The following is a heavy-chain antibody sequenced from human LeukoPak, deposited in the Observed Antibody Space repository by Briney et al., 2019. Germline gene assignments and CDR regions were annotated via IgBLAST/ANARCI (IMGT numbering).Heavy chain of an antibody. J-gene: IGHJ4*02. CDR1: GFTFSSYW. Sequence: SGGSLRLSCAASGFTFSSYWMHWVRQAPGKGLVWVSNINSDGSTTTYADSVKGRFTISRDNAKNSLYLQMNSLRAEDTAVYYCARVVKGSFDYWGQGTLVTVSS. D-gene: IGHD1-26*01. CDR2: INSDGSTT. CDR3: ARVVKGSFDY. V-gene: IGHV3-74*01.